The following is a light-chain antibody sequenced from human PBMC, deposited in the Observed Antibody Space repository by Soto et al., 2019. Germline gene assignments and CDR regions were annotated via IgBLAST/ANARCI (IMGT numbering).Light chain of an antibody. Sequence: EIVLTQSPGTLSLSPGERATLSCRASQSVTSSYLAWYQQKPGQAPRLPIYGASTRATGLPDRFSGSGSGTDFTLTISRLEPEDFAVYYCQQYGNSPYTFGQGTKLEIK. CDR2: GAS. CDR3: QQYGNSPYT. J-gene: IGKJ2*01. CDR1: QSVTSSY. V-gene: IGKV3-20*01.